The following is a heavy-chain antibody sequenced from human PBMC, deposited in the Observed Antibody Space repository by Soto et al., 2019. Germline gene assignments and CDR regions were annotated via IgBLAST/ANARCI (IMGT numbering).Heavy chain of an antibody. CDR3: ASHRRNYGSGSYYPENYYYYGMDV. CDR1: GGTFSSYA. D-gene: IGHD3-10*01. J-gene: IGHJ6*02. CDR2: IIPIFGTA. V-gene: IGHV1-69*13. Sequence: GASVKVSCKASGGTFSSYAISWVRQAPGQGLEWMGGIIPIFGTANYAQKFQGRVTITADESTSTAYMELSSLRSEDTAVYYCASHRRNYGSGSYYPENYYYYGMDVWGQGTTVTVSS.